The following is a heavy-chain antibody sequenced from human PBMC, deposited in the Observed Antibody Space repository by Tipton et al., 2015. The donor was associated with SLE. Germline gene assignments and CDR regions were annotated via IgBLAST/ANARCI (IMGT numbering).Heavy chain of an antibody. Sequence: TLSLTCTVSGDSITNYYWSWIRQPAGKGLEWIGDINHSGITNYNPSLKSRVTISLDTSKSQFSLRVNSVTAADTAVYYCARPRRARDYTTSAAYYLDFWGQGTLVTVSS. CDR2: INHSGIT. CDR3: ARPRRARDYTTSAAYYLDF. CDR1: GDSITNYY. D-gene: IGHD2-2*02. J-gene: IGHJ4*02. V-gene: IGHV4-34*01.